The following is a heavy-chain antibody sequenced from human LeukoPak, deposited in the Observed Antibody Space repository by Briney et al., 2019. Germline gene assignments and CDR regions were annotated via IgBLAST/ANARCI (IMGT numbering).Heavy chain of an antibody. CDR3: ALLIAARQSFYGMDV. CDR2: IKQDGSEK. J-gene: IGHJ6*02. D-gene: IGHD6-6*01. Sequence: GGSLRLSCAASGFTFSSYWMSWVRQAPGKGPEWVANIKQDGSEKYYVDSVKGRFTISRDNTKNSLYLQMNSLRAEDTAVYYCALLIAARQSFYGMDVWGQGTTVTVSS. CDR1: GFTFSSYW. V-gene: IGHV3-7*01.